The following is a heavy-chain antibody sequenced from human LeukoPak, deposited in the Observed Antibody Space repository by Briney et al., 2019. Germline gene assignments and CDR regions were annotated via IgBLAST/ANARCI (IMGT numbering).Heavy chain of an antibody. CDR2: INPNSGGT. Sequence: ASVKVSCKASGYTFTGYYMHWVRQAPGQGLEWMGWINPNSGGTNYAQKFQGRVTITADKSTSTAYMELSSLRSEDTAVYYCASEPIAAAGTSSESDYWGQGTLVTVSS. D-gene: IGHD6-13*01. CDR1: GYTFTGYY. J-gene: IGHJ4*02. V-gene: IGHV1-2*02. CDR3: ASEPIAAAGTSSESDY.